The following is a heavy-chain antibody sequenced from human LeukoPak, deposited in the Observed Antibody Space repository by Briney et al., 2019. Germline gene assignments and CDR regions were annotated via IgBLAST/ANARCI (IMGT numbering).Heavy chain of an antibody. D-gene: IGHD1-26*01. J-gene: IGHJ3*02. CDR3: ARGAQSGGYSGPFDI. CDR2: IWFDGSNT. V-gene: IGHV3-33*01. CDR1: GFTFSGYA. Sequence: GTSLRLSCTPSGFTFSGYAMHWVSQAPGKGLGWVAFIWFDGSNTYYADSVKGRFTISRANSKNTLHLQMNSLRAEDTAVYYCARGAQSGGYSGPFDIWGQGTMVTVSS.